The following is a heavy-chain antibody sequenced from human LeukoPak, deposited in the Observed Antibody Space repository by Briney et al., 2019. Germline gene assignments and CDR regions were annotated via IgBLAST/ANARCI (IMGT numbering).Heavy chain of an antibody. CDR3: ASGLWFGELLL. D-gene: IGHD3-10*01. V-gene: IGHV4-34*01. CDR2: INHSGST. Sequence: PSETLSLTCAVYGGSFSGYYWSWIRQPPGKGLEWIGEINHSGSTNYNPSLKSRVTISVDTSKNLFSLKLTSVTAADTAVYYCASGLWFGELLLWGQGTLVSVSS. CDR1: GGSFSGYY. J-gene: IGHJ4*02.